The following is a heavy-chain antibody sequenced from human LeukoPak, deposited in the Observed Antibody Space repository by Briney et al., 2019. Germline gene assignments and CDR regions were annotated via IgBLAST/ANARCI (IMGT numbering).Heavy chain of an antibody. CDR3: AKTGPAETRFDY. CDR1: GFTFSSYA. CDR2: ISGSGGST. V-gene: IGHV3-23*01. J-gene: IGHJ4*02. Sequence: GGSLRLSCAASGFTFSSYAMSWVRQAPGKGLEWVSAISGSGGSTYYADSVKGRFTISRDNSKNTLYLQMNSLRAGDTAVFYCAKTGPAETRFDYWGQGTLVTVSS. D-gene: IGHD1-14*01.